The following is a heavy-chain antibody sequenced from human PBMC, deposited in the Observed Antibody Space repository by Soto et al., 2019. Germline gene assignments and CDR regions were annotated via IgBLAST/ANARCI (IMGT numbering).Heavy chain of an antibody. J-gene: IGHJ4*02. Sequence: PGGSLRLSCAASGFTFSSYAMSWVRQAPGKGLEWVSAISGSGGSTYYADSVKGRFTISRDNSKNTLYLQMNSLRAEDTAVYYCAKVSRYYCSSTSCPFDYWGQGTLVTVSS. CDR1: GFTFSSYA. CDR2: ISGSGGST. V-gene: IGHV3-23*01. D-gene: IGHD2-2*01. CDR3: AKVSRYYCSSTSCPFDY.